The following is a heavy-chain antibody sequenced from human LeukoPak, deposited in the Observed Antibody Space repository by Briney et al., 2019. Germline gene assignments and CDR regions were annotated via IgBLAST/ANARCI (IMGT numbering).Heavy chain of an antibody. D-gene: IGHD2-15*01. Sequence: GSLRLSCAASGFTFSNYAMSWVRQAPGEGLEWVSAISGSGGSTFYVDSVKGRFTISRDNSKSTLFLQMNSLRADDTAVYYCARQYCSGDNCSFSDWGQGTLVTVSS. CDR3: ARQYCSGDNCSFSD. CDR2: ISGSGGST. CDR1: GFTFSNYA. J-gene: IGHJ4*02. V-gene: IGHV3-23*01.